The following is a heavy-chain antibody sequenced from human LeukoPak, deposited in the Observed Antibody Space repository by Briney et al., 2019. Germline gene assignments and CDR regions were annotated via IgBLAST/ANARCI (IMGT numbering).Heavy chain of an antibody. CDR2: ISGSGGST. Sequence: PGGSLRLSCAASGFTFSSYAMSWVRQAPGKGLEWVSAISGSGGSTYYADSVKGRFTISRDNSKNTLYLQMNSLRAEDTAVYYCAKFTYTVVTPYYYYGMDVWGLGTTVTVSS. D-gene: IGHD4-23*01. V-gene: IGHV3-23*01. J-gene: IGHJ6*02. CDR1: GFTFSSYA. CDR3: AKFTYTVVTPYYYYGMDV.